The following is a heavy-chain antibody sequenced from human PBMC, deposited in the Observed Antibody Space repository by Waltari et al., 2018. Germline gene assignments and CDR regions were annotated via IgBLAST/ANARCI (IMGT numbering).Heavy chain of an antibody. D-gene: IGHD3-16*01. V-gene: IGHV4-4*07. Sequence: QVQLQESGPGLVKPSETLSLPCLVSGGSISNYYWSWIRQPAGKGLEWIGRTYTSGSTAYNPSLKSRVTMSLDTSKNQFSLKMTSVTAADTAVYYCAREEIEKWGTWFDPWGQGILVTVSS. J-gene: IGHJ5*02. CDR3: AREEIEKWGTWFDP. CDR2: TYTSGST. CDR1: GGSISNYY.